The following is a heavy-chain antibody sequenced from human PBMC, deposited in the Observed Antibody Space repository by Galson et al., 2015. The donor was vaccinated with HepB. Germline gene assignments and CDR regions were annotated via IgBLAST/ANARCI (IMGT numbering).Heavy chain of an antibody. CDR3: ARELLSSWFSLFDY. D-gene: IGHD6-13*01. V-gene: IGHV4-59*01. Sequence: ETLSLTCTVSGASISSYYWSWIRQPPGKGLEWIGYIHYSGNTKYNPSLKSRVTISVDTSKNQFSLKLNSVTAADTAVYYCARELLSSWFSLFDYWGQGTLVTVSS. CDR1: GASISSYY. J-gene: IGHJ4*02. CDR2: IHYSGNT.